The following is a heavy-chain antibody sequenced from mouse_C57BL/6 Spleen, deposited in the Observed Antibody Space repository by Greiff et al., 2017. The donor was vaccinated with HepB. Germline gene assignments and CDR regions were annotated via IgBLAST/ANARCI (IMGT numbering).Heavy chain of an antibody. CDR2: ISSGGSYT. CDR1: GFTFSSYG. V-gene: IGHV5-6*01. J-gene: IGHJ1*03. D-gene: IGHD1-1*01. CDR3: ARREGLITTVVADWYFDV. Sequence: EVQLQQSGGDLVKPGGSLKLSCAASGFTFSSYGMSWVRQTPDKRLEWVATISSGGSYTYYPDSVKGRFTISRDNAKNTLYLQMSSLKSEDTAMYYCARREGLITTVVADWYFDVWGTGTTVTVSS.